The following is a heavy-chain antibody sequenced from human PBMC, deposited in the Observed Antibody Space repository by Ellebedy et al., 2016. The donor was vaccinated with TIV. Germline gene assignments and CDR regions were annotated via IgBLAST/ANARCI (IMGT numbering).Heavy chain of an antibody. CDR1: GYTFTSYA. J-gene: IGHJ6*02. Sequence: AASVKVSCKASGYTFTSYAMHWVLQAPGQRLEWMGWINAVNGNTKYSQKFQGRVTITRDTSTDTAYMELSSLRSEDTAVYYCARGVVVVAAKIHYYYGMDVWGQGTTVTVSS. CDR3: ARGVVVVAAKIHYYYGMDV. V-gene: IGHV1-3*01. D-gene: IGHD2-15*01. CDR2: INAVNGNT.